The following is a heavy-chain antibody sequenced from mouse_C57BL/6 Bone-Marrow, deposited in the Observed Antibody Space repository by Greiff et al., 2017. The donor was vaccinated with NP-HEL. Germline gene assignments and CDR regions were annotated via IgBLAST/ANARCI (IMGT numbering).Heavy chain of an antibody. CDR1: GYAFSSYW. J-gene: IGHJ2*01. Sequence: VKLMESGAELVKPGASVKLSCKASGYAFSSYWMNWVKQRPGKGLEWIGQILPGDGDTNYNGKFKGKATLTADKSSSTAYLQLSSMTSEDAAVYFYARGGYWGQGTTLTVSS. V-gene: IGHV1-80*01. CDR2: ILPGDGDT. CDR3: ARGGY.